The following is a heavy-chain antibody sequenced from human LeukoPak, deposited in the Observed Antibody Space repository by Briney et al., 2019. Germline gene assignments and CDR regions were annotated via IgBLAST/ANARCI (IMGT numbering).Heavy chain of an antibody. J-gene: IGHJ4*02. CDR1: GFTFSSYG. Sequence: GGSLRLSCAASGFTFSSYGMHWVRQAPGKGLEWVAAIWYDGSIQYYADSVKGRFTISRDNSKNTLYLQMDSLRAEDTAVYYCARAGYCSGGSCYGSDYWGQGTLVFVSS. CDR3: ARAGYCSGGSCYGSDY. D-gene: IGHD2-15*01. V-gene: IGHV3-33*01. CDR2: IWYDGSIQ.